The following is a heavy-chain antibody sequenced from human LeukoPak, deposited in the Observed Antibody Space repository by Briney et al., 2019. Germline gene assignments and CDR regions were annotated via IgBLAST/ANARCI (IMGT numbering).Heavy chain of an antibody. CDR1: GYTFTTYD. CDR2: VNPYSGNT. Sequence: ASVEVSCKASGYTFTTYDIGWVRQASGQGLEWMGWVNPYSGNTAYAQKFQGRVTMTRDTSISTAYMELSSLRSEDTAVYYCAQTFRICSSTSCSKPLDYWGQGTLVTVSS. V-gene: IGHV1-8*01. CDR3: AQTFRICSSTSCSKPLDY. D-gene: IGHD2-2*01. J-gene: IGHJ4*02.